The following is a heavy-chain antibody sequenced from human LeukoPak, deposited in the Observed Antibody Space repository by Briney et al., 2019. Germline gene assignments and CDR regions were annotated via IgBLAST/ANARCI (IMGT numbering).Heavy chain of an antibody. V-gene: IGHV3-48*03. CDR2: ISSSGSTI. CDR1: GFTFSSYE. J-gene: IGHJ6*04. CDR3: AELGITMIGGV. Sequence: QPGGSLRLSCAASGFTFSSYEMNWVRQAPGNGLEWVSYISSSGSTIYYADSVKGRFTISRDNAKNSLYLKMNSLRAEDTAVYYCAELGITMIGGVWGKGTTVTISS. D-gene: IGHD3-10*02.